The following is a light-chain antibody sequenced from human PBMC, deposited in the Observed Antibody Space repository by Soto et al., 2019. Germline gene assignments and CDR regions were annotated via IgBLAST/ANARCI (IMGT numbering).Light chain of an antibody. CDR1: SGHSHYN. CDR2: VEGSGSY. CDR3: ETWDSPTVA. J-gene: IGLJ2*01. Sequence: QSVLTQSSSASASLGSSVKLTCTLSSGHSHYNIAWHQQQPRKAPRYLMKVEGSGSYSRGIGIPDRFSGSKSGADHYLTISNLQSEDEADYYCETWDSPTVAFGGGTKLTVL. V-gene: IGLV4-60*03.